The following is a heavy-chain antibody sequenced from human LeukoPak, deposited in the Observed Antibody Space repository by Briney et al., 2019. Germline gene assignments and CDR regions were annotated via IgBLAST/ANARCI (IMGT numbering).Heavy chain of an antibody. CDR1: GFTFSTYW. J-gene: IGHJ4*02. D-gene: IGHD3-9*01. V-gene: IGHV3-7*01. CDR3: ARDILTGYYDY. CDR2: IKQDGTEK. Sequence: GGSLRLSCTASGFTFSTYWMTWVRQAPGKGLEWVANIKQDGTEKYYVDSVEGRFTMSRDNAKNSLYLEMNSLRAEDTAVYYCARDILTGYYDYWGQGTLVTVSS.